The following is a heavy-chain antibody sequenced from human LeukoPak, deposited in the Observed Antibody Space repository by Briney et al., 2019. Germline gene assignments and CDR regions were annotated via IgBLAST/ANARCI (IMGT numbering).Heavy chain of an antibody. J-gene: IGHJ6*02. V-gene: IGHV3-33*01. CDR1: GFTFSGYG. D-gene: IGHD3-22*01. Sequence: GRSLRLSCAASGFTFSGYGMHWVRQAPGKGLEWVAVIWYDGSNKYYADSVKGRFTISRDNSKNTLYLQMNSLRAEDTAVYYCARGIGDDSSGYYASAYYYGMDVWGQGTTVTVSS. CDR3: ARGIGDDSSGYYASAYYYGMDV. CDR2: IWYDGSNK.